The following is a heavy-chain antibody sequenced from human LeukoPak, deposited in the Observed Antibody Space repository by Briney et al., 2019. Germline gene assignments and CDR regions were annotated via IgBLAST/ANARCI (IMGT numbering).Heavy chain of an antibody. D-gene: IGHD3-16*02. V-gene: IGHV3-23*01. CDR3: AKGQRLGELSY. CDR2: ISGSGGST. CDR1: GFTFSSYG. J-gene: IGHJ4*02. Sequence: GGTLRLSCAASGFTFSSYGMSWVRQAPGKGLEWVSAISGSGGSTYYADSVKGRFTISRDNSKNTLYLQMNSLRAEDTAVYYCAKGQRLGELSYWGQGTLVTVSS.